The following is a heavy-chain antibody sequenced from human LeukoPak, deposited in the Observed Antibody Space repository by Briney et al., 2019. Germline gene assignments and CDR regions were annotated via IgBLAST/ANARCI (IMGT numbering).Heavy chain of an antibody. CDR1: GFTFSDAW. J-gene: IGHJ4*02. V-gene: IGHV3-15*01. Sequence: PGGSLRLSCAASGFTFSDAWMGWVRQAPGKGLEWVGLIKSRTSGGTTDYAAPVKGRFTISRDDSKNTLYLQMNSLITEDTAVFHCTADLIGNSRGIDYWGQGTLVTVSS. D-gene: IGHD6-13*01. CDR2: IKSRTSGGTT. CDR3: TADLIGNSRGIDY.